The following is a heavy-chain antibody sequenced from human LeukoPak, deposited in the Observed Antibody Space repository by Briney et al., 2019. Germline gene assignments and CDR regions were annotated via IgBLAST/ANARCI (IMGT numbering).Heavy chain of an antibody. CDR1: GYTFTGYY. CDR3: AREGADTAMVKTHFDY. Sequence: ASVKVSCKASGYTFTGYYMHWVRQAPGQGLEWMGWINPNSGGTNYAQKFQGRVTMTRDTPISTAYMELSRLRSDDTAVYYCAREGADTAMVKTHFDYWGQGTLVTVSS. D-gene: IGHD5-18*01. V-gene: IGHV1-2*02. CDR2: INPNSGGT. J-gene: IGHJ4*02.